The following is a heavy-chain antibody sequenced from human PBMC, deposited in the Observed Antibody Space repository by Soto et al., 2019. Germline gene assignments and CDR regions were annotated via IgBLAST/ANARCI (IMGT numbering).Heavy chain of an antibody. D-gene: IGHD4-17*01. J-gene: IGHJ4*02. CDR2: ISSRSSNR. V-gene: IGHV3-21*04. CDR3: AREDYAGASPRFDY. CDR1: GFIFSSYT. Sequence: GGSLMISCAASGFIFSSYTMAWVRQAPGKGLEWVSSISSRSSNREYADSVKGRFSVSRDNANNSLFLQINRLRAEDTAIYYCAREDYAGASPRFDYWGLGALVTVSA.